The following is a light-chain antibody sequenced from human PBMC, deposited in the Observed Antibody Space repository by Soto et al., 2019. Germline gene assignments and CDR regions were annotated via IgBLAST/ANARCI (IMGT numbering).Light chain of an antibody. CDR3: QSYDSSLSSWV. J-gene: IGLJ3*02. CDR1: SSNIGAVYD. CDR2: SNS. V-gene: IGLV1-40*01. Sequence: QSVLTQPPSMSGAPGQRVTISCTGSSSNIGAVYDVHWYQQLPGTAPKLLIYSNSNRPSGVPDRFSGSKSGTSASLAITGLQAEDAADYYGQSYDSSLSSWVFGGGTKLTVL.